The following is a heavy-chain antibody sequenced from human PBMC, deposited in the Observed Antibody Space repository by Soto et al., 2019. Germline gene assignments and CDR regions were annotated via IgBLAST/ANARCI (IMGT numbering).Heavy chain of an antibody. CDR3: ARVRLWFGDFDY. D-gene: IGHD3-10*01. CDR1: GFTFSSYE. Sequence: EVQLVESGGGLVQPGGSLRLSCAASGFTFSSYEMNWVRQAPGKGLVWVSYISSSGSTIYYADSVKGRFTISRDNAKNSLYLQMNSLRAEDTAVYYCARVRLWFGDFDYWGQGTLVTVSS. V-gene: IGHV3-48*03. CDR2: ISSSGSTI. J-gene: IGHJ4*02.